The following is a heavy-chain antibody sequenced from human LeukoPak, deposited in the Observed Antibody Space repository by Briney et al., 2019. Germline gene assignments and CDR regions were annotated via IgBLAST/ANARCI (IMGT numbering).Heavy chain of an antibody. V-gene: IGHV3-21*01. Sequence: GGSLRLSCAASGFTFSSYSMNWVRQAPGKGLEWVSSISSSSSYIYYADSVKGRFTISRDNAKNSLYLQVNSLRAEDTAVYYCARTKEKWYYYDSSGFWFDPWGQGTLVTVSS. D-gene: IGHD3-22*01. CDR2: ISSSSSYI. J-gene: IGHJ5*02. CDR1: GFTFSSYS. CDR3: ARTKEKWYYYDSSGFWFDP.